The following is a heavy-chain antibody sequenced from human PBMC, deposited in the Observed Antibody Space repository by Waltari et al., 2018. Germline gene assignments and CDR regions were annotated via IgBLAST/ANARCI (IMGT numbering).Heavy chain of an antibody. CDR2: IYTSGST. CDR1: GVSITSGSHY. V-gene: IGHV4-61*02. Sequence: QVQLQESGPGLVKPSQTLSLTCSVSGVSITSGSHYWRWIRQPAGKGLEWIGHIYTSGSTKDNPARKRRVTISVDTSKNQFSLRLSSVTAADTAVYYCGTVGSSIQAFDYFDNWGQGTLVTVSS. J-gene: IGHJ4*02. D-gene: IGHD3-3*02. CDR3: GTVGSSIQAFDYFDN.